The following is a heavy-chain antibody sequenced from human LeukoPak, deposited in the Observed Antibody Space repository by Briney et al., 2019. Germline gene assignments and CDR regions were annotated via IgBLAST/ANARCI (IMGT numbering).Heavy chain of an antibody. V-gene: IGHV3-9*01. J-gene: IGHJ4*02. CDR3: AKDSGSYDFDY. CDR2: ISWNSGSI. Sequence: GGSLRPSCEASGFTFDDYAMHWVRQAPGKGLEWVSGISWNSGSIDYADSVKGRFTISRDNAKNSLYLRMNSLRAEDTALYYCAKDSGSYDFDYWGQGTLVTVSS. CDR1: GFTFDDYA. D-gene: IGHD1-26*01.